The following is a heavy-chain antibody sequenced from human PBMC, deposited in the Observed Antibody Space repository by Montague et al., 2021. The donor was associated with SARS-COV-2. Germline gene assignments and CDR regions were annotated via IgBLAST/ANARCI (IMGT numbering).Heavy chain of an antibody. V-gene: IGHV4-59*12. CDR2: ISYSGST. CDR1: GGSISSYY. Sequence: SETLSLTCTVSGGSISSYYWSWIRQPPGRGLQWIGYISYSGSTNYNPSLKSRVTISVDTSKNQFSLKLSSVTAADTAVYYCARVRYYGSGTSLGMDVWGRGTTVTVSS. J-gene: IGHJ6*02. CDR3: ARVRYYGSGTSLGMDV. D-gene: IGHD3-10*01.